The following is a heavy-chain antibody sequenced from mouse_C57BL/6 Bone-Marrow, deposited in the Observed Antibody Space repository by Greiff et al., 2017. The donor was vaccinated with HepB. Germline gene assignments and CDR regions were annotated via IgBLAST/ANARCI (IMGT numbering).Heavy chain of an antibody. J-gene: IGHJ3*01. Sequence: QVQLKQPGAELVKPGASVKLSCKASGYTFTSYWMQWVKQRPGQGLEWIGEIDPSDSYTNYNQKFKGKATLTVDTSSSTAYMQLSSLTSEDSAVYYCAREEFITTVDWFAYWGQGTLVTVSA. CDR2: IDPSDSYT. V-gene: IGHV1-50*01. CDR1: GYTFTSYW. D-gene: IGHD1-1*01. CDR3: AREEFITTVDWFAY.